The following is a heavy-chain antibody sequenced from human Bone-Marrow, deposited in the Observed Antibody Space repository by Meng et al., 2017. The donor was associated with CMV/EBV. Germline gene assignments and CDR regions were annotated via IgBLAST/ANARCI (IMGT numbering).Heavy chain of an antibody. CDR2: MNPNSGNT. V-gene: IGHV1-8*01. D-gene: IGHD1-26*01. CDR3: AREGGSYYGRYGTDV. CDR1: GYTFTSYD. Sequence: ASVKVSCKASGYTFTSYDINWVRQATGQGLEWMGWMNPNSGNTGYAQKFQGRVTMTRNTSISTAYMELSSLRSEDTAVYYCAREGGSYYGRYGTDVWGQGTTVTVSS. J-gene: IGHJ6*02.